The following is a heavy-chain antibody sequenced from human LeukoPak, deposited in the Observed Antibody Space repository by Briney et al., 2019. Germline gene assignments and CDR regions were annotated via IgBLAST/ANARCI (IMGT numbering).Heavy chain of an antibody. J-gene: IGHJ3*02. V-gene: IGHV3-74*01. D-gene: IGHD3-22*01. Sequence: PGGSLRLSCVVPGFTFSSYWMHWVRQAPGKGLVWVSRISSDESSTSSADSVKGRFTISRDNAKNTLYLQMNSLRAEDTAVYYCARGPPYYDSSGYYYGGTAFDIWGQGTMVTVSS. CDR3: ARGPPYYDSSGYYYGGTAFDI. CDR2: ISSDESST. CDR1: GFTFSSYW.